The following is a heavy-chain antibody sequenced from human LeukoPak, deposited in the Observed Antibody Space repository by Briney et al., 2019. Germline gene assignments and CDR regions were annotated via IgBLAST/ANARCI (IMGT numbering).Heavy chain of an antibody. CDR3: AKKRMYYDNFTCYYPHHPFGY. V-gene: IGHV1-18*04. CDR1: GYTFTSYG. J-gene: IGHJ4*02. Sequence: GASVKVSCKASGYTFTSYGISWVRQAPGQGLEWMGWISAYNGNTNYAQKLQGRVTMTTDTSTSTAYMELRSLRSDDTAVYYCAKKRMYYDNFTCYYPHHPFGYWGQGTLGTGSS. CDR2: ISAYNGNT. D-gene: IGHD3-9*01.